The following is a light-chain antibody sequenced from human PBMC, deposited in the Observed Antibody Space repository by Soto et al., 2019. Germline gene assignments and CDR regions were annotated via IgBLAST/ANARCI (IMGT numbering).Light chain of an antibody. J-gene: IGKJ1*01. V-gene: IGKV3-15*01. Sequence: EIVMTQSPATLSVSPGDRATLSCRASQSVRSNLAWYQQKPGQAPRLLIYGASTSDTGIPARFSGSGSGTEFTLTISSLQSEDFAVYYCQQYNNWPPCTFGQGTMVEVK. CDR3: QQYNNWPPCT. CDR2: GAS. CDR1: QSVRSN.